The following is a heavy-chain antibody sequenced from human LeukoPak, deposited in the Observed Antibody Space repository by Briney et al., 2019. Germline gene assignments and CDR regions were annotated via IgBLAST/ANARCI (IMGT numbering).Heavy chain of an antibody. J-gene: IGHJ6*03. CDR2: IFHSGST. CDR3: ARDVYYYDRSGPRGNYYYYMDV. V-gene: IGHV4-38-2*02. D-gene: IGHD3-22*01. Sequence: SETLSLTCTVSGYSLTSGYYWGWIRQPPGKGLEWIASIFHSGSTFYNPSVKSRVTISVDTSKNQFSLKLSSVTAADTAVYYCARDVYYYDRSGPRGNYYYYMDVWGKGTTVTISS. CDR1: GYSLTSGYY.